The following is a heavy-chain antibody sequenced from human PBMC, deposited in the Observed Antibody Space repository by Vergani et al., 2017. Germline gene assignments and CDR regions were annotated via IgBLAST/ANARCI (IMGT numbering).Heavy chain of an antibody. CDR2: IYSGGST. Sequence: VQLQQWGAGLLKPSETLSLTCAVYGGSFSGYYWSWIRQPPGKGLEWVSVIYSGGSTYYADSVKGRFTISRDNSKNTLYLQMNSLRAEDTAVYYCARDRRFGESSDAPFDYWGQGTLVTVSS. V-gene: IGHV3-66*03. CDR1: GGSFSGYY. D-gene: IGHD3-10*01. J-gene: IGHJ4*02. CDR3: ARDRRFGESSDAPFDY.